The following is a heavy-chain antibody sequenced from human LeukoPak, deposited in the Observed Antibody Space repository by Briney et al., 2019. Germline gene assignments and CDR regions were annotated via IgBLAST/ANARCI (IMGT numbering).Heavy chain of an antibody. CDR2: IYYSGST. J-gene: IGHJ4*02. CDR3: ARAYYDSSGYYDWATHFDY. D-gene: IGHD3-22*01. V-gene: IGHV4-30-4*01. CDR1: GGSISSGDYY. Sequence: PSQTLSLTCTVSGGSISSGDYYWSWIRQPPGKGLEWIGCIYYSGSTYYNPSLKSRVTISVDTSKSQFSLKLSSVTAADTAVYYCARAYYDSSGYYDWATHFDYWGQGTLVTVSS.